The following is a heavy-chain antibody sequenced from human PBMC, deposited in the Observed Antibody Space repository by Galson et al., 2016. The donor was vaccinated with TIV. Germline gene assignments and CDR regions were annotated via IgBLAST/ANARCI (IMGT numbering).Heavy chain of an antibody. D-gene: IGHD5-24*01. CDR1: GFTFTSYA. V-gene: IGHV3-64D*06. Sequence: SLRLSCAASGFTFTSYAMHWVRQAPGKGLESVPGISGNGGTTYSADSMKGRFTISRDNSKNTLYLQMRSLTPEDTAVYHCVKTLLPDDDKKGMAPGFDHWGQGTLVTVSS. CDR3: VKTLLPDDDKKGMAPGFDH. J-gene: IGHJ4*02. CDR2: ISGNGGTT.